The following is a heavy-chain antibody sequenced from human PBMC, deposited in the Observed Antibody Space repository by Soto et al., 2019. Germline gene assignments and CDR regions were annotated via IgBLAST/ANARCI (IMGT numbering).Heavy chain of an antibody. CDR3: VKARCGGADY. CDR1: GFTFSTYA. Sequence: EVQLLESGGGLVQPGGSLRVSCAASGFTFSTYALGWVRQAPGKGLEWVSAISGNGGTTYYSDSVKGRFSISRDNSKNTLYLQMNSLRAEGAAVYYCVKARCGGADYWGQGTLVTVSS. V-gene: IGHV3-23*01. D-gene: IGHD2-15*01. J-gene: IGHJ4*02. CDR2: ISGNGGTT.